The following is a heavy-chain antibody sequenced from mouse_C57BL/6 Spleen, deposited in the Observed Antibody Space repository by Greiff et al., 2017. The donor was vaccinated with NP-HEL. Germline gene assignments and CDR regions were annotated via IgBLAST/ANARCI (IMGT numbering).Heavy chain of an antibody. CDR2: ILPGSGST. Sequence: QVQLKESGAELMKPGASVKLSCKATGYTFTGYWIEWVKQRPGHGLEWIGEILPGSGSTNYNEKFKGKAILTADKSSSTAYMELRSLTSEDSAVYYCTRMGSYFDYWGQGTTLTVSS. J-gene: IGHJ2*01. CDR1: GYTFTGYW. D-gene: IGHD1-1*01. CDR3: TRMGSYFDY. V-gene: IGHV1-9*01.